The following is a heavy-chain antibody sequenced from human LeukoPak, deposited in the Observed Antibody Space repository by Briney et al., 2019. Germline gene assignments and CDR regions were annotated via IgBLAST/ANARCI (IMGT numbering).Heavy chain of an antibody. D-gene: IGHD6-13*01. J-gene: IGHJ4*02. CDR3: GRDIATAVDY. CDR2: INSAGIST. V-gene: IGHV3-74*01. Sequence: GGSLRLSCTASGFTFSSYWMHWVRQAPGKGLVWVSRINSAGISTNYADSVKGRFTISRDNAKNTLYLQMNSLRAEDTAIYYCGRDIATAVDYWGLGTLVTVSS. CDR1: GFTFSSYW.